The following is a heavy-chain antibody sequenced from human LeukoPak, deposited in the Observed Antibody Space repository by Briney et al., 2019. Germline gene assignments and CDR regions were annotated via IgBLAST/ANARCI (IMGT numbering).Heavy chain of an antibody. CDR1: GYTFTSYD. V-gene: IGHV1-8*03. D-gene: IGHD4-23*01. J-gene: IGHJ4*02. CDR3: ARRAGGYSHPYDY. Sequence: GASVKVSCKASGYTFTSYDINWVRQATGQGLEWLGWMNPDSGNTEYAQKFQGRVTITRNTSISTAYMELSSLRSEDTAVYYCARRAGGYSHPYDYWGQGILVTVSS. CDR2: MNPDSGNT.